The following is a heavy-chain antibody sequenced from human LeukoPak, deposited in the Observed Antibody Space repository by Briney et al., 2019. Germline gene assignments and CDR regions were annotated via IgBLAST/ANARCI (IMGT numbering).Heavy chain of an antibody. CDR2: VNPQGSET. CDR3: ARARWSSTGWFLGY. J-gene: IGHJ4*02. D-gene: IGHD6-19*01. CDR1: GFTFSSYW. V-gene: IGHV3-74*01. Sequence: GESLRLSCAASGFTFSSYWMHWVRQAPGKGLVWVSRVNPQGSETSYADSVKGRFTISGDNAKDALHLQMDNLRAEDTAVYYCARARWSSTGWFLGYWGQGTLVTVSS.